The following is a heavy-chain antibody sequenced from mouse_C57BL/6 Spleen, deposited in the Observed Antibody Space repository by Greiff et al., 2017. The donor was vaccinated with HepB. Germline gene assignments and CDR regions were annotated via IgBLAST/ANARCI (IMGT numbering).Heavy chain of an antibody. Sequence: EVQLQQSGPELVKPGASVKISCKASGYTFTDYYMNWVKQSHGKSLEWIGDINPNNGGTSYNQKFKGKATLTVDKSSSTAYMELRSLTSEDSAVYYCARWGDWDDFDYWGQGTTLTVSS. V-gene: IGHV1-26*01. CDR3: ARWGDWDDFDY. J-gene: IGHJ2*01. CDR2: INPNNGGT. D-gene: IGHD4-1*01. CDR1: GYTFTDYY.